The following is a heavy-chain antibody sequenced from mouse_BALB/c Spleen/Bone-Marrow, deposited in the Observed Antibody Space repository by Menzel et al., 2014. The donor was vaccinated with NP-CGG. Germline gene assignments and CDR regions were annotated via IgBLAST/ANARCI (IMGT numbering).Heavy chain of an antibody. Sequence: EVQGVESGGGLVQPGGSLRLSCATSGFTFTDYYMSRVRQPPGKALEWLGFIRNKPNGHTTEYSASVKGRFTISRDNSQSILYLQMNTLRVEDSATYYCTRDMGLLRFDYWGQGTTLTVSS. CDR2: IRNKPNGHTT. D-gene: IGHD1-1*01. CDR3: TRDMGLLRFDY. V-gene: IGHV7-3*02. J-gene: IGHJ2*01. CDR1: GFTFTDYY.